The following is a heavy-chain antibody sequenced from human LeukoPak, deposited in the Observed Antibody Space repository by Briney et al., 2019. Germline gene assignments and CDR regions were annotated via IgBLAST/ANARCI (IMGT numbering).Heavy chain of an antibody. CDR2: IRSRVDGGTS. J-gene: IGHJ4*02. CDR3: ARGPDLAAAAGSFGKLDY. D-gene: IGHD6-13*01. CDR1: GFTIDKAW. Sequence: GESLRLSCVAFGFTIDKAWMTWVRQVPGKGLEWVGRIRSRVDGGTSDYAAPVKGRFTISRDNSKNTLYLQMNSLRAEDTAVYYCARGPDLAAAAGSFGKLDYWGQGTLVTVSS. V-gene: IGHV3-15*01.